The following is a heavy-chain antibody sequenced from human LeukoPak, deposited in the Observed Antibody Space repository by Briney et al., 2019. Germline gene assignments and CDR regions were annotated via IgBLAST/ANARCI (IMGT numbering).Heavy chain of an antibody. J-gene: IGHJ4*02. D-gene: IGHD3-22*01. CDR2: IYTSGST. Sequence: PSQTLSLTCTVSGGSISSGSYYWSWIRQPAGKGLEWIGRIYTSGSTNYNPSLKSRVTISVDTSKNQFSLKLSSVTAADTAVYYCARATYYYDSSGYYPHAHFDYWGQGTLVTVSS. CDR1: GGSISSGSYY. V-gene: IGHV4-61*02. CDR3: ARATYYYDSSGYYPHAHFDY.